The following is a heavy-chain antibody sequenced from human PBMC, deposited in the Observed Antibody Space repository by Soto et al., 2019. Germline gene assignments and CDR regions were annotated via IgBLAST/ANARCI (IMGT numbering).Heavy chain of an antibody. V-gene: IGHV4-30-4*01. J-gene: IGHJ4*02. D-gene: IGHD7-27*01. CDR2: SYNSGST. CDR1: GGSISRGDYY. CDR3: ARGPDGDKVDY. Sequence: QVQLQESGPGLVEPSQTLSLTCTVSGGSISRGDYYWSWIRQPPGKGLEWIGHSYNSGSTYRNPALKSEVTISVDTSKNQFSRKLSSVTAADTAVYYCARGPDGDKVDYWGQGTLVTVSS.